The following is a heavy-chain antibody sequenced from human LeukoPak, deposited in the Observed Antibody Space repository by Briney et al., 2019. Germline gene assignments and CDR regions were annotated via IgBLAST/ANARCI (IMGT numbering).Heavy chain of an antibody. J-gene: IGHJ4*01. D-gene: IGHD3-22*01. Sequence: ASVKVSCTTSGYTFTNYGITWVRQAPGQGLEWMGWISAYNGKTNYAQKIQGRVTMTTDTSTSTAYMELRSLKSDDTAVYYCARAYFYESSGYSQNWGQGTLVTVSS. V-gene: IGHV1-18*01. CDR3: ARAYFYESSGYSQN. CDR1: GYTFTNYG. CDR2: ISAYNGKT.